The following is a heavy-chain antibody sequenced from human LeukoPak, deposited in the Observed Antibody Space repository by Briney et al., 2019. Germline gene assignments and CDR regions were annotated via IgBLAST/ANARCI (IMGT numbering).Heavy chain of an antibody. CDR2: ISGVGGTT. D-gene: IGHD2-8*01. Sequence: GGSLRLSCAASGFTFSSYSMSWVRQAPGKGLEWVSAISGVGGTTYYADSVKGRLTISRDNSKNTLYLQMNSLRAEDTAVYYCAKGRRKMVPVDYWGQGTLVTVSS. CDR3: AKGRRKMVPVDY. CDR1: GFTFSSYS. J-gene: IGHJ4*02. V-gene: IGHV3-23*01.